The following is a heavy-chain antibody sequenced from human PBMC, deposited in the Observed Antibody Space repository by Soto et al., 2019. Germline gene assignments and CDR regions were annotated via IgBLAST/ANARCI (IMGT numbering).Heavy chain of an antibody. CDR2: IFPDDSDT. CDR1: EYSFANQW. CDR3: TKRLRDVSIPGSWFDP. D-gene: IGHD3-10*01. J-gene: IGHJ5*02. Sequence: RGESLKISCKGSEYSFANQWIGWVRQMPGKGLEWMGIIFPDDSDTLYSPSFQGQVTISVDKSISTVYLQWSSLKASDTAIYYCTKRLRDVSIPGSWFDPWGQGTLVTVSS. V-gene: IGHV5-51*01.